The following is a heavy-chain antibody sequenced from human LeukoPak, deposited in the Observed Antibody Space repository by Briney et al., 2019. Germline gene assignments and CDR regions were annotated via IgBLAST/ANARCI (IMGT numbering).Heavy chain of an antibody. D-gene: IGHD1-26*01. Sequence: SETLSLTCTVSGGSISCGGYYWSWIRQHPGKGLEWIGYIYYSGSTYYNPSLKSRVTISVDTSKNQFSLKLSSVTAADTAVYYCARDRVVGATRWFDPWGQGTLVTVSS. J-gene: IGHJ5*02. CDR3: ARDRVVGATRWFDP. CDR1: GGSISCGGYY. V-gene: IGHV4-31*03. CDR2: IYYSGST.